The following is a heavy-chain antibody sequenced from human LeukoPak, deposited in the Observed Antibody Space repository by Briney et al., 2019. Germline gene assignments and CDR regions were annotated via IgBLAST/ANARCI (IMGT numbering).Heavy chain of an antibody. D-gene: IGHD1-20*01. V-gene: IGHV3-23*01. Sequence: PGGSLRLSCAASGFTFSSYSMNWVRQAPGKGLEWVSAISGSGGSTYYADSVKGRFTISRDNSKNTLYLQMNSLRAEDTAVYYCAKDRLTGTTCDYWGQGTLVTVSS. CDR1: GFTFSSYS. CDR2: ISGSGGST. CDR3: AKDRLTGTTCDY. J-gene: IGHJ4*02.